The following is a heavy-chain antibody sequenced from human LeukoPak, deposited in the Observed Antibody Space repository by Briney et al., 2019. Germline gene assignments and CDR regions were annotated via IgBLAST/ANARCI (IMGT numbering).Heavy chain of an antibody. Sequence: ASVKVSCKASGYTFTGYYMHWVRPAPGQGREWMGWINPNSGGTNYAQKFQGRVTMTRDTSISTAYMELSSLRSEDTAVYYCAREAVAYCGGDCYSYFDYWGQGTLVTVSS. CDR1: GYTFTGYY. V-gene: IGHV1-2*02. J-gene: IGHJ4*02. D-gene: IGHD2-21*02. CDR2: INPNSGGT. CDR3: AREAVAYCGGDCYSYFDY.